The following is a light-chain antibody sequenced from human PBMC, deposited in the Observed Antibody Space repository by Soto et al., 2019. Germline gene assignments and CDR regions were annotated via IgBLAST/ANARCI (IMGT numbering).Light chain of an antibody. CDR1: SSDVGSYDY. V-gene: IGLV2-18*02. J-gene: IGLJ1*01. Sequence: QSVLIQPPSVSGAAGQAVTISCTGTSSDVGSYDYVSWYQQHPGTVPKPMIYNVTTQPSGVPNRFSASKSGNTASLTISGLQAEDEADYYCSSYTTSSTFVFGTGTKVTVL. CDR2: NVT. CDR3: SSYTTSSTFV.